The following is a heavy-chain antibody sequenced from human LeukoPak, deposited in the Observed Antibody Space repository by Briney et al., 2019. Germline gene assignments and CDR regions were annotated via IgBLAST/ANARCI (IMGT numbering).Heavy chain of an antibody. V-gene: IGHV3-21*01. CDR3: ARATIFGYSSYYMDV. J-gene: IGHJ6*03. D-gene: IGHD3-3*01. CDR1: GFTFSSYS. CDR2: ISSSSSYI. Sequence: GGSLRLSCAASGFTFSSYSMNWVRQAPGKGLEWVSSISSSSSYIYYADSVKGRFTISRDNAKNSLYLQMNSLRAEDTAAYYCARATIFGYSSYYMDVWGKGTTVTVSS.